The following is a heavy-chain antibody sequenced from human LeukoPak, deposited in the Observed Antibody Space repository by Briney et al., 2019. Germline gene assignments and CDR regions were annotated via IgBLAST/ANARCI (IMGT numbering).Heavy chain of an antibody. CDR1: GGSFSGYY. J-gene: IGHJ4*02. D-gene: IGHD1-26*01. CDR2: IYYSGST. Sequence: SETLSLTCAVYGGSFSGYYWGWIRQPPGKGLEWIGSIYYSGSTYYNPSLKSRVTISVETSKNQFSLKLRSVTAADRAVYYCARLIVGVNRNYFDFWGQGTLVTVSS. CDR3: ARLIVGVNRNYFDF. V-gene: IGHV4-39*01.